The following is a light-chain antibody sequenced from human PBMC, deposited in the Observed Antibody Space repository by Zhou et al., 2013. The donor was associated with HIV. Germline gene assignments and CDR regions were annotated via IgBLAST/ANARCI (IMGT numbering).Light chain of an antibody. CDR2: AAS. V-gene: IGKV1-39*01. Sequence: DIQMTQSPSSLSASVGDRVTITCRASQSISSYLNWYQQKPGKAPKLLIYAASSLQSGVPSRFSGSGSGTDFTLTISSLQPEDFATYYCQQSYSTPPITFGPGDTTG. J-gene: IGKJ5*01. CDR1: QSISSY. CDR3: QQSYSTPPIT.